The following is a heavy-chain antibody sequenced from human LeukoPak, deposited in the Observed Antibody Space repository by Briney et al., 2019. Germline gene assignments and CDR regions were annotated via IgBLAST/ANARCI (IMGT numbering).Heavy chain of an antibody. D-gene: IGHD2/OR15-2a*01. CDR3: ASPLVTNDY. J-gene: IGHJ4*02. Sequence: GGSLRLSCAASGFTFSSYAMHWVRQAPGKGLEWVAVISYDGSNKYYADSVKGRFTISRDNSKNTLYLQMNSLRAEDTAVYYCASPLVTNDYWGQGTLVTVSS. V-gene: IGHV3-30*04. CDR2: ISYDGSNK. CDR1: GFTFSSYA.